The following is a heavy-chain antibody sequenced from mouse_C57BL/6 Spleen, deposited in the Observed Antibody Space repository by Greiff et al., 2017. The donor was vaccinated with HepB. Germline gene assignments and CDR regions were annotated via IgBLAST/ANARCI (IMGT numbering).Heavy chain of an antibody. Sequence: DVKLVESGGGLVKPGGSLKLSCAASGFTFSDYGMHWVRQAPEKGLEWVAYISSGSSTIYYADTVKGRFTISRDNAKNTLFLQMTSLRSEDTAMYYCARGTTVVDYAMDYWGQGTSVTVSS. D-gene: IGHD1-1*01. J-gene: IGHJ4*01. V-gene: IGHV5-17*01. CDR2: ISSGSSTI. CDR1: GFTFSDYG. CDR3: ARGTTVVDYAMDY.